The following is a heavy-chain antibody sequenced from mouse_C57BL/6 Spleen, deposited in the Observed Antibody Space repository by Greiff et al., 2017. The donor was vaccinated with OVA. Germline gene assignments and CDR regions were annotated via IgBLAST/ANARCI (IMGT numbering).Heavy chain of an antibody. CDR2: IHPRDGST. CDR3: ARTYSYAMDY. D-gene: IGHD2-10*01. J-gene: IGHJ4*01. Sequence: VKLQQSGPELVKPGASVTLSCTASGYTFTSYDINWVKQRPGQGLEWIGWIHPRDGSTKYNEKFKGKATLTVDTSSSTAYMELHSLTSADSAVCFCARTYSYAMDYWGQGTSVTVSS. V-gene: IGHV1-85*01. CDR1: GYTFTSYD.